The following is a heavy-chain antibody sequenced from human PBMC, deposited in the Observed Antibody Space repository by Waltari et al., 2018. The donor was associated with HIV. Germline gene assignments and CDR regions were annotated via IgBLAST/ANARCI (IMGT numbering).Heavy chain of an antibody. CDR1: GGSIRSSSYY. V-gene: IGHV4-39*02. CDR2: IYYMGRT. D-gene: IGHD3-22*01. CDR3: ARLLYDSGGYYYFDY. J-gene: IGHJ4*02. Sequence: QLQLQESGPGLVKPSETLSLTCTVSGGSIRSSSYYWGWIRQSPGKGLEWIGSIYYMGRTYDNPSLKSRVTMSVDTSKNHFSLKLNSVTAADTAVYYCARLLYDSGGYYYFDYWGQGTLVTVSS.